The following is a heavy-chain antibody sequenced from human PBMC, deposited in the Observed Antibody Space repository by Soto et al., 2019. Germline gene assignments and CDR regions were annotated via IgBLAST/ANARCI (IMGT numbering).Heavy chain of an antibody. J-gene: IGHJ5*02. V-gene: IGHV4-59*01. CDR2: VYSTEIT. CDR1: GDSISSYF. CDR3: ARGSEAWFDP. Sequence: DTLSLTCTVSGDSISSYFWSLLRQPPGKGLEWIGYVYSTEITNYNPSLKSRVAMSIDTSKNQFSLKVRSVTAADTAVYYCARGSEAWFDPWGQGTLVTVSS.